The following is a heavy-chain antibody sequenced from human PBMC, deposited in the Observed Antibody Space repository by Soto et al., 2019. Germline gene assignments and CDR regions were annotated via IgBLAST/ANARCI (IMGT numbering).Heavy chain of an antibody. V-gene: IGHV1-69*13. D-gene: IGHD3-22*01. J-gene: IGHJ6*02. CDR1: GGNFSSYA. CDR2: IIPIFGTA. Sequence: SVKVSCKASGGNFSSYAISWVRQAPGQGLEWMGGIIPIFGTANYAQKFQGRVTITADESTSTAYMELSSLRSEDTAVYYCATRTSGTYYYDSSGFPYYYGMDVWGQGTTVTVSS. CDR3: ATRTSGTYYYDSSGFPYYYGMDV.